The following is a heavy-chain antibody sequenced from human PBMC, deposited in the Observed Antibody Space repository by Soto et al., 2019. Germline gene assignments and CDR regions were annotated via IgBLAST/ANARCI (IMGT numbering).Heavy chain of an antibody. D-gene: IGHD1-26*01. V-gene: IGHV3-21*01. CDR3: VKDRPGGSGSYWPFDY. J-gene: IGHJ4*02. CDR1: GFTFSRVS. Sequence: GGSLRLSCEASGFTFSRVSMNWVRRVPGKGLEWVASISSGSSDTWYADSVKGRFIISRDNAQNTLYLQMSSLRAEDTAVYYCVKDRPGGSGSYWPFDYWGQGTLVTVSS. CDR2: ISSGSSDT.